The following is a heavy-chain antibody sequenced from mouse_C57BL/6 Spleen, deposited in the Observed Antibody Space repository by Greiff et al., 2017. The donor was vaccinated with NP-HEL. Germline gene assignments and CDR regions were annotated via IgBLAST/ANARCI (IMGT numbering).Heavy chain of an antibody. J-gene: IGHJ4*01. CDR2: INPSSGYT. CDR1: GYTFTSYW. Sequence: VQLQQSGAELAKPGASVKLSCKASGYTFTSYWMHWVKQRPGQGLEWIGYINPSSGYTKYNQKFKDKATLTADKSSSTAYMQLSSLTYEDSAVDYCARMAPTTVVPYYAMDYWGQGTSVTVSS. D-gene: IGHD1-1*01. V-gene: IGHV1-7*01. CDR3: ARMAPTTVVPYYAMDY.